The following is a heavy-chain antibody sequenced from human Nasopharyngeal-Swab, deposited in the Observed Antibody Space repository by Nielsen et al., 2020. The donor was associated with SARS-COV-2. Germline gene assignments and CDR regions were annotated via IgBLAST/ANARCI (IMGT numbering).Heavy chain of an antibody. J-gene: IGHJ4*02. CDR3: ARHRYSSSWSWYFDY. Sequence: SETLSLTCTVSGGSISSSSYYWGWIRQPPGKGLEWIGSNYYSGSTYYNPSLKSRVTISVDTSKNQFSLKLSSVTAADTAVYYCARHRYSSSWSWYFDYWGQGTLVTVSS. CDR2: NYYSGST. V-gene: IGHV4-39*01. CDR1: GGSISSSSYY. D-gene: IGHD6-13*01.